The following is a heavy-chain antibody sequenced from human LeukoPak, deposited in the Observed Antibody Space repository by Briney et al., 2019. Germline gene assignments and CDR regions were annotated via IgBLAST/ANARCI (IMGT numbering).Heavy chain of an antibody. Sequence: GGSLRLSCAASGFPFSSYSMNWVRQAPGKGPEWLSYISSASGTIHYADSAKGRFTVSRDNAKNSLYLQLNSLRAEDTAVYYCTLHGGYWGQGTRVTVSS. J-gene: IGHJ4*02. CDR3: TLHGGY. CDR1: GFPFSSYS. CDR2: ISSASGTI. V-gene: IGHV3-48*04. D-gene: IGHD3-10*01.